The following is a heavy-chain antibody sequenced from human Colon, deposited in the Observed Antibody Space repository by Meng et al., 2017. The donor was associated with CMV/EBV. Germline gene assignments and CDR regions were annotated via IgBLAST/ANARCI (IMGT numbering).Heavy chain of an antibody. D-gene: IGHD1-26*01. CDR1: GFTLSRFW. CDR3: ASTDGAWFDP. Sequence: LSCEACGFTLSRFWMHWVRQAPGKGLVWVSRINSDGSSISYADSVKGRFTISRDNGKNTAYLEMNSLRAEDSGVYYCASTDGAWFDPWGQGTLVTVSS. J-gene: IGHJ5*02. V-gene: IGHV3-74*01. CDR2: INSDGSSI.